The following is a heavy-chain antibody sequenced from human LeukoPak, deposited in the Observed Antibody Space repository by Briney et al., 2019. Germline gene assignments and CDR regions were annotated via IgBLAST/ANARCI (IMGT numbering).Heavy chain of an antibody. CDR1: GYSFINYD. J-gene: IGHJ5*02. CDR3: ARGPVRDYSGSGSSWFDP. CDR2: INPNSGNT. V-gene: IGHV1-8*03. Sequence: ASVKVSCKASGYSFINYDINWVRQATGQGLEWMGWINPNSGNTGYAQKFQGRVTITRNTSISTAYMELSSLRSEDTAVYYCARGPVRDYSGSGSSWFDPWGQGTLVTVSS. D-gene: IGHD3-10*01.